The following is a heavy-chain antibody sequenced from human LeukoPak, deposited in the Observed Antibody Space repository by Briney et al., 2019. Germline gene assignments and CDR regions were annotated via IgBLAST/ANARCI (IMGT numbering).Heavy chain of an antibody. D-gene: IGHD6-19*01. CDR2: ISSSSSYI. V-gene: IGHV3-21*01. CDR1: GFTFSSYS. CDR3: ARDHSSGWYGY. Sequence: GGSLRLSGAASGFTFSSYSMTWGRQAPGKALGWVSSISSSSSYIYYADSVKGRFTISRDNAKNSLYLQMNTLRAEDTAVYYCARDHSSGWYGYWGQGTLVTVSS. J-gene: IGHJ4*02.